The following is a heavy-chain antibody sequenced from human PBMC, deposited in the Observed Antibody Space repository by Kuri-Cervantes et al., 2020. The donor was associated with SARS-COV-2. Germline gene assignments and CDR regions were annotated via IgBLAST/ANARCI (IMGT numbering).Heavy chain of an antibody. D-gene: IGHD3-10*01. J-gene: IGHJ4*02. V-gene: IGHV5-10-1*04. CDR3: ARLGNIWFGELLTPLPDQ. CDR2: IDPSDSYT. CDR1: GYSFTSYW. Sequence: GESLKISCKGSGYSFTSYWISWVRQMPGKGLEWMGRIDPSDSYTNYSPSFQGQVTISADKSISTAYLQWSSLKASDTAMYYCARLGNIWFGELLTPLPDQWGQGTLVTVSS.